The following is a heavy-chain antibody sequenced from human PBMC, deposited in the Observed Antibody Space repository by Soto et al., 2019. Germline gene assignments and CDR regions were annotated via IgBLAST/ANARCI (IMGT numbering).Heavy chain of an antibody. CDR2: INHSGST. CDR3: ARVAYCGGDCYRGFDP. CDR1: GGSFSGYY. D-gene: IGHD2-21*02. Sequence: PSETLSLTCAVYGGSFSGYYWSWIRQPPGTGLEWIGEINHSGSTNYNPSLKSRVTISVDRSKNQFSLKLSSVTAADTAVYYCARVAYCGGDCYRGFDPWGQGTLVTVSS. V-gene: IGHV4-34*01. J-gene: IGHJ5*02.